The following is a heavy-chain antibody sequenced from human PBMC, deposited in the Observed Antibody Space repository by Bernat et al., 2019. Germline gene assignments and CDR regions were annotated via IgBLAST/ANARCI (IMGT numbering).Heavy chain of an antibody. J-gene: IGHJ4*02. CDR1: GGSISSSSYY. CDR3: ARHRAGVRYYFDY. Sequence: QLQLQESGPGLVKPSETLSLTCTVSGGSISSSSYYWGWIRQPPGKGLEWIGSIYYSGSTYYNPSLKSRVTISVATSKNQFSLKLSSVTAADTAVYYCARHRAGVRYYFDYWGQGTLVTVSS. CDR2: IYYSGST. D-gene: IGHD2-21*01. V-gene: IGHV4-39*01.